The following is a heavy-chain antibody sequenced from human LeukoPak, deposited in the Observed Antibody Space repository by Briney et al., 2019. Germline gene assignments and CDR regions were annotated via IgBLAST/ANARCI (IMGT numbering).Heavy chain of an antibody. D-gene: IGHD3-22*01. CDR1: GFTFSGYW. Sequence: PGGSLRLXCAASGFTFSGYWMSWVRQAPGKGLEWVANIDGSVKHYVDSAKGRFTISRDNAKNSLYLQMNYLRAEDTALYYCATSDDSSGSDWGQGTLVTVSS. CDR3: ATSDDSSGSD. V-gene: IGHV3-7*01. J-gene: IGHJ4*02. CDR2: IDGSVK.